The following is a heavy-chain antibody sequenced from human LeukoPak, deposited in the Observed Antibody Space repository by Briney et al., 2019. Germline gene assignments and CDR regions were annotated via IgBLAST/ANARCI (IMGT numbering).Heavy chain of an antibody. CDR2: ISGPGGST. V-gene: IGHV3-23*01. Sequence: GGSLRLSCAASGFTFSSYAMTWVRQAPGKGLEWVSAISGPGGSTYYADSVKGRFTISRDNSKNTLYLQMNSLRADDTAVYYCAKGTSSLRTTTPADYWGQGTLVTVSS. D-gene: IGHD1-1*01. CDR3: AKGTSSLRTTTPADY. J-gene: IGHJ4*02. CDR1: GFTFSSYA.